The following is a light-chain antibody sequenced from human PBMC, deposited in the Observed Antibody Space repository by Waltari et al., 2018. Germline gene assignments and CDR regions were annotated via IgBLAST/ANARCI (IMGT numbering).Light chain of an antibody. J-gene: IGKJ5*01. CDR3: QQYNTWPPIT. Sequence: DIVMTQSPATLSVSPGERATLSCRASQGISSNLAWYQQKPGQAPRLLIYGASTRATGIPARFSGSGSGTEFTLTISSLQSEDFAVYYCQQYNTWPPITFGQGTRLDIK. CDR2: GAS. CDR1: QGISSN. V-gene: IGKV3-15*01.